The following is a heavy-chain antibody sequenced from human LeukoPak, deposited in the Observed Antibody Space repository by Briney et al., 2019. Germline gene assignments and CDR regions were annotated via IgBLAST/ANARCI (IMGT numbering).Heavy chain of an antibody. D-gene: IGHD6-19*01. Sequence: SETLSLKCAVFGGSFSGYYWSWIRQPPGKGLEWIGEINHSGSTNYNPSLKSRVTISVDTSKNQFSLKLSSVTAADTAVYYCARHSRRGWYSGDYWGQGTLVTVSS. CDR3: ARHSRRGWYSGDY. J-gene: IGHJ4*02. V-gene: IGHV4-34*01. CDR2: INHSGST. CDR1: GGSFSGYY.